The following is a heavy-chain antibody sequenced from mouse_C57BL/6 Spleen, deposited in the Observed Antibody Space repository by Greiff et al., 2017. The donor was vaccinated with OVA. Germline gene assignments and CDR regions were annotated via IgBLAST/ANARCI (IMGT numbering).Heavy chain of an antibody. CDR1: GYTFTSYW. V-gene: IGHV1-69*01. CDR2: IDPSYSYT. CDR3: ARGRTAQANYFDY. J-gene: IGHJ2*01. D-gene: IGHD3-2*02. Sequence: VQLQQPGAELVMPGASVKLSCKASGYTFTSYWMHWVKQRPGQGLEWIGEIDPSYSYTNYNQKFKGKSTLTVDKSSSTAYMQLSSLTSEDSAVYYCARGRTAQANYFDYWGQGTTLTVSS.